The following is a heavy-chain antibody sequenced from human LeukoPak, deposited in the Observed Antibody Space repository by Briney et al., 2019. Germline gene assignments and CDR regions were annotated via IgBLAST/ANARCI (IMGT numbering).Heavy chain of an antibody. V-gene: IGHV4-59*01. Sequence: PSETLSLTCTVSGGSISSYYWSWIRQPPGRGLEWIGYIYYSGSTNYNPSLKSRVTISVDTSKNQFSLKLSSVTAADTAVYYCAISTYYDLWSGYPLDYWGQGTLVTVFS. D-gene: IGHD3-3*01. J-gene: IGHJ4*02. CDR1: GGSISSYY. CDR2: IYYSGST. CDR3: AISTYYDLWSGYPLDY.